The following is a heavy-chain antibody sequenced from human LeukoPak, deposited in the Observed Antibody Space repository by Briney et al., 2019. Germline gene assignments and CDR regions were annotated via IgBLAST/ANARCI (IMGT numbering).Heavy chain of an antibody. CDR1: GGSISSYY. J-gene: IGHJ3*02. D-gene: IGHD6-13*01. V-gene: IGHV4-4*07. Sequence: SETLSLTCTVSGGSISSYYWSWIRQPAGKGLEWIGRIYTSGSTNYNPSLKSRVTISVDTSKNQFSLKLSSVTAADTAVYYCARQGSSWYVALDAFDMWGQGTMVTVSS. CDR2: IYTSGST. CDR3: ARQGSSWYVALDAFDM.